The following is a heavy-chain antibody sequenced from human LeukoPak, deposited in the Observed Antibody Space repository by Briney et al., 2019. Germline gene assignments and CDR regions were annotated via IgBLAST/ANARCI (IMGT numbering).Heavy chain of an antibody. D-gene: IGHD2-15*01. CDR3: ARRYCSGGSCYSGRWFDP. J-gene: IGHJ5*02. CDR1: GGTFSSYA. V-gene: IGHV1-69*13. CDR2: IIPIFGTT. Sequence: ASVKVSCKASGGTFSSYAISWVRQAPGQGLEWMGGIIPIFGTTNYAQKFQGRVTITADESTSTAYMELSSLRSEDTAVYYCARRYCSGGSCYSGRWFDPWGQGTLVTVCS.